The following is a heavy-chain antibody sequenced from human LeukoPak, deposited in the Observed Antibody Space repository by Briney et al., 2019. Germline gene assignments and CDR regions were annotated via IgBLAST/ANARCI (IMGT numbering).Heavy chain of an antibody. D-gene: IGHD3-3*01. V-gene: IGHV1-2*02. CDR2: INPNSGGT. Sequence: ASVKVSCKASGYTFTGYYMHWVRQAPGQGLEWVGWINPNSGGTNYAQKFQGRVTMTRDTSISTAYMELSRLRSDDTAVYYCARVLYTVLRPDYWGQGTLVTVSS. CDR1: GYTFTGYY. CDR3: ARVLYTVLRPDY. J-gene: IGHJ4*02.